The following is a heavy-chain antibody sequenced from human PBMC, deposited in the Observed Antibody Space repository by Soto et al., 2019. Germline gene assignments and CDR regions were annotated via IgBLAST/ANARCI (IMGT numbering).Heavy chain of an antibody. D-gene: IGHD5-12*01. CDR2: IYYSGST. Sequence: SSETLSLTCTVSGGSISSYYWSWIRQPPGKGLEWIGYIYYSGSTNYNPSLKSRVTISVDTSKNQFSLKLSSVTAADTAVYYCARAPKGLVAPTDYWGHGTLVTVSS. J-gene: IGHJ4*01. CDR1: GGSISSYY. V-gene: IGHV4-59*01. CDR3: ARAPKGLVAPTDY.